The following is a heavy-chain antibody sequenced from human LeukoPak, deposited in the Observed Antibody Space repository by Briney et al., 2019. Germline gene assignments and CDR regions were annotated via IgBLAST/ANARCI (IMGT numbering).Heavy chain of an antibody. V-gene: IGHV3-69-1*01. CDR3: AVQVRYGEMTDPGY. CDR2: SGRTYSK. D-gene: IGHD3-10*01. CDR1: GFTFDDYA. Sequence: PGGSLRLSCAASGFTFDDYAMHWVRQAPGKGLEWVSASGRTYSKYYADSMEGRVAVSRDSTKNSVFLEIDRLKVGDTAVYYCAVQVRYGEMTDPGYWGQGTPVAGSS. J-gene: IGHJ4*02.